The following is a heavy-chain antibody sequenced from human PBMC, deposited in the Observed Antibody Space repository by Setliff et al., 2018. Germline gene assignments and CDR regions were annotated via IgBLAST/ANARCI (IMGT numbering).Heavy chain of an antibody. D-gene: IGHD5-18*01. V-gene: IGHV4-59*11. CDR3: AGRPQNTPRGPCDY. CDR1: PGSISRHY. Sequence: PSETLSLTCTVSPGSISRHYWSWFRQAPGKGLEWIGYRHDNGERDYNPSLGSRVTISVDTSKNQFSLMLTSVTAADTAIYYCAGRPQNTPRGPCDYWARELWSPSPQ. CDR2: RHDNGER. J-gene: IGHJ4*02.